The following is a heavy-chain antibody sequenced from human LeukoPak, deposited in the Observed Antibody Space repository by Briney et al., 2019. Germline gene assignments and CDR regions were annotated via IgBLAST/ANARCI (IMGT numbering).Heavy chain of an antibody. Sequence: PGGSLRLSCAASGFTFSSYWMHWVHQAPGKGLVWVSRINTDGSKTTYADSVKGRFTMSRDSAKNTLYLQMNSPRAEDTAVYYCARESYCSGGSCYSGRAFDIWGQGTMVTVSS. J-gene: IGHJ3*02. CDR1: GFTFSSYW. D-gene: IGHD2-15*01. CDR3: ARESYCSGGSCYSGRAFDI. V-gene: IGHV3-74*01. CDR2: INTDGSKT.